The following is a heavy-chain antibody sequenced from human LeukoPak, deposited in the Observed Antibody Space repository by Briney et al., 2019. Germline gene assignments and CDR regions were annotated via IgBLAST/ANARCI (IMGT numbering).Heavy chain of an antibody. CDR1: GGSISSYY. Sequence: SETLSLTCTVSGGSISSYYWSWIRQPPGKGLEWIGYIYYTGSTNYSPSLKSRVTLSVDTSKNHFSLKLSSVTAADTAVYYCARTSLRWGVYWYLDLWGRGTLVTVSS. V-gene: IGHV4-59*01. D-gene: IGHD4-23*01. CDR3: ARTSLRWGVYWYLDL. CDR2: IYYTGST. J-gene: IGHJ2*01.